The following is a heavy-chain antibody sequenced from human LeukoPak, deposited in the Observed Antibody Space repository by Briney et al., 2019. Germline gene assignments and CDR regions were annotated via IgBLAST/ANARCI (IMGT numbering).Heavy chain of an antibody. CDR2: ISSSGSSI. J-gene: IGHJ4*02. CDR3: AGGLRYFDWFSGNLNY. Sequence: GGSLRLSCAASGFTFSSYSMNWVRQAPGKGLEWVSSISSSGSSIYYADSVKGRFTISRDNAKNSLYLQMNSLRVEDTAVYYCAGGLRYFDWFSGNLNYWGQGTLVTVSS. CDR1: GFTFSSYS. D-gene: IGHD3-9*01. V-gene: IGHV3-21*01.